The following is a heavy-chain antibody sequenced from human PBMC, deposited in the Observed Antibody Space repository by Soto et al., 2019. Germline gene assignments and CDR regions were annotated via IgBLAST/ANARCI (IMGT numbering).Heavy chain of an antibody. Sequence: QVQLVQSGAEVKKPGSSVKVSCKASGGTFSSYAISWVRQAPGQGLEWMGGIIPISGTANYAQKFQGRVTITADESTSTAYMELSSLRSEDTAVYYCARERRGTMADWYFDLWGRGTLVTVSS. CDR2: IIPISGTA. J-gene: IGHJ2*01. V-gene: IGHV1-69*12. CDR1: GGTFSSYA. CDR3: ARERRGTMADWYFDL. D-gene: IGHD3-10*01.